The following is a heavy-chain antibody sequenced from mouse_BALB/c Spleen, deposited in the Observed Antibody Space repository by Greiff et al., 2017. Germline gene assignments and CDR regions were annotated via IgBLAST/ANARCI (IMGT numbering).Heavy chain of an antibody. CDR2: ISYDGSN. CDR3: AREGLRRPAWFAY. J-gene: IGHJ3*01. V-gene: IGHV3-6*02. CDR1: GYSITSGYY. D-gene: IGHD2-4*01. Sequence: EVKLMESGPGLVKPSQSLSLTCSVTGYSITSGYYWNWIRQFPGNKLEWMGYISYDGSNNYNPSLKNRISITRDTSKNQFFLKLNSVTTEDTATYYCAREGLRRPAWFAYWGQGTLVTVSA.